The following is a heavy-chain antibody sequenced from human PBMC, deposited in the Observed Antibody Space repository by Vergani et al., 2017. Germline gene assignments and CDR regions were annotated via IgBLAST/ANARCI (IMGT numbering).Heavy chain of an antibody. CDR1: GFTFSSYS. Sequence: EVQLVESGGGLVKPGGSLRLSCAASGFTFSSYSMNWVRQAPGKGLEWVSSISSSSSYIYYADSVKGRFTISRDNAKNSLYLQMNSLRAEDTALYYCAKGGDEQLVSGLDYWGQGTLVTVSS. D-gene: IGHD6-6*01. J-gene: IGHJ4*02. CDR2: ISSSSSYI. CDR3: AKGGDEQLVSGLDY. V-gene: IGHV3-21*04.